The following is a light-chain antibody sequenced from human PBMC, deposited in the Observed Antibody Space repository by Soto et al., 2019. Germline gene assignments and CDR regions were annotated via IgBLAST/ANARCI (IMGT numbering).Light chain of an antibody. Sequence: EIVMTQSPATLSVSPGERATLSCRASQSVSSNLAWYQQKPGQAPRLRIYGASTRATGIPARFSGSGSGTEFTLTISSLQSEDFAGYYCQQYNNWPFPSWTFGQGTKVEIK. CDR2: GAS. CDR1: QSVSSN. CDR3: QQYNNWPFPSWT. J-gene: IGKJ1*01. V-gene: IGKV3-15*01.